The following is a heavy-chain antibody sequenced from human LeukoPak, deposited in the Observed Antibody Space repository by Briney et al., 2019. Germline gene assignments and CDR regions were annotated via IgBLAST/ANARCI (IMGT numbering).Heavy chain of an antibody. CDR2: ISANNGNT. J-gene: IGHJ4*02. V-gene: IGHV1-18*01. D-gene: IGHD3-22*01. CDR3: ARDRGSRYYYDSSGYYDY. CDR1: GYTFTSNG. Sequence: GASVKVSCKASGYTFTSNGISWVRQAPGQGLEWMGWISANNGNTNYAQKLQGRVTMTTDTSTSTAYMELRSLRSDDTAVYYCARDRGSRYYYDSSGYYDYWGQGNLVTVSS.